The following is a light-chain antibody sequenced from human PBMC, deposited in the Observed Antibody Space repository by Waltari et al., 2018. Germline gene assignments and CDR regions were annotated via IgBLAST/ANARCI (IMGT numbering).Light chain of an antibody. CDR3: SSYTSSRRE. V-gene: IGLV2-14*01. CDR2: EVS. CDR1: SSDVGGYNY. J-gene: IGLJ3*02. Sequence: QSALTQPASVSGSPGQSITISCTGTSSDVGGYNYVSWYQQPPGKAPKLMSYEVSNRPSGVSNRFSGSKSGNTASLTISGLQAEDEADEYCSSYTSSRREFGGGTKLTVL.